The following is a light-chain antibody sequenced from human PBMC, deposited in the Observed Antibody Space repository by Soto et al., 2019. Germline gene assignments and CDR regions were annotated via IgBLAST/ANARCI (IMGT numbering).Light chain of an antibody. CDR1: QSISSW. Sequence: DIKMNQSPSTLSASVGDRVTITCRASQSISSWLAWYQQKPGKAPKLLIYEASSLESGVPSRFSGSGSGTEFTLTISSLQPDDFATYYCQQYNSYSPAWTFGQGTKVDNK. V-gene: IGKV1-5*01. CDR3: QQYNSYSPAWT. J-gene: IGKJ1*01. CDR2: EAS.